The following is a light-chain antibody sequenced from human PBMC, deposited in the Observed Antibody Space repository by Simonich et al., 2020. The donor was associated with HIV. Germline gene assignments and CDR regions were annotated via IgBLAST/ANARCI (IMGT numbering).Light chain of an antibody. CDR2: WAS. CDR1: QSVLYSSNNKNS. V-gene: IGKV4-1*01. Sequence: DIVMTQSPDSLSVSLGERATINCKSSQSVLYSSNNKNSVSWYQQKPGQPPKLLIYWASTRESGVPERFSGSGSGTDFTLTISSLQAEDVAVYYCQQYYSTPWTFGQGTKVEIK. CDR3: QQYYSTPWT. J-gene: IGKJ1*01.